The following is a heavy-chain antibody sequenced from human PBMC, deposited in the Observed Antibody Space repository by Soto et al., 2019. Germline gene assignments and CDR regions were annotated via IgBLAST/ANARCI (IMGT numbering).Heavy chain of an antibody. D-gene: IGHD5-18*01. J-gene: IGHJ4*02. CDR1: GFTFSSYA. CDR3: AKDRDTAMVLFIYFDY. Sequence: GGSLRLSCAASGFTFSSYAVSWVRQAPGKGLEWVSAISGSGGSTYYADSVKGRFTISRDNSKNTLYLQMNSLRAEDTAVYYCAKDRDTAMVLFIYFDYWGQGTLVTVSS. V-gene: IGHV3-23*01. CDR2: ISGSGGST.